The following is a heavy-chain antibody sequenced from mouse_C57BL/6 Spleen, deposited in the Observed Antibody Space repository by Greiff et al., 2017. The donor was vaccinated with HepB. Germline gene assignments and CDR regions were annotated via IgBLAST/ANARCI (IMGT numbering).Heavy chain of an antibody. J-gene: IGHJ1*03. Sequence: QVQLQQPGAELVKPGASVKLSCKASGYTFTSYWMQWVKQRPGQGLEWIGEIDPSDSYTNYNQKFKGKATLTVDTSSSTAYMQLSSLTSADSAVYYCARRRRADWYFDVWGTGTTVTVSS. V-gene: IGHV1-50*01. D-gene: IGHD1-2*01. CDR3: ARRRRADWYFDV. CDR1: GYTFTSYW. CDR2: IDPSDSYT.